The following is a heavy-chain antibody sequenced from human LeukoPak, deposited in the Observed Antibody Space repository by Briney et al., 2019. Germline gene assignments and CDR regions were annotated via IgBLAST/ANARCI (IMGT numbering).Heavy chain of an antibody. CDR3: VPGYRKIDY. Sequence: GGSLRLSCAASGFTFSDYYMSWIRQAPGKGLEWVSYISTGSSSHTNYADSVKGRFTISRDDAKNSLYLQMNSLRAEDTAVFYCVPGYRKIDYWGQGTLVTVSS. D-gene: IGHD5-18*01. J-gene: IGHJ4*02. V-gene: IGHV3-11*06. CDR2: ISTGSSSHT. CDR1: GFTFSDYY.